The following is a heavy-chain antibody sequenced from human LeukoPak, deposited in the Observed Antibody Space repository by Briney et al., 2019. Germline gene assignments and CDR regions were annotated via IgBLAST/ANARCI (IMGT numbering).Heavy chain of an antibody. V-gene: IGHV4-59*10. CDR1: GGSFSGYY. CDR3: ARAGGHYYYYYYGMDV. J-gene: IGHJ6*02. CDR2: IFTSGST. D-gene: IGHD1-26*01. Sequence: PSETLSLTCAVYGGSFSGYYWSWIRQPPGKGLEWIGRIFTSGSTNYNPSLKSRVTMSVDTSKNQFSLKLSSVTAADTAVYYCARAGGHYYYYYYGMDVWGQGTTVTVSS.